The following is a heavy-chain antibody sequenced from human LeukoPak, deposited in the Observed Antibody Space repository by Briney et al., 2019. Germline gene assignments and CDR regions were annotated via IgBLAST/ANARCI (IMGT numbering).Heavy chain of an antibody. CDR3: ASRLAHCGGDCYSGFDY. Sequence: SETLSLTCAVYGGSFSGYYWSWIRQPPGKGLEWIGEINHSGSTNYNPSLKSRVTISVDTSKNQFSLKLSSVTAADTAVYYCASRLAHCGGDCYSGFDYWGQGTLVTVSS. CDR2: INHSGST. J-gene: IGHJ4*02. CDR1: GGSFSGYY. D-gene: IGHD2-21*02. V-gene: IGHV4-34*01.